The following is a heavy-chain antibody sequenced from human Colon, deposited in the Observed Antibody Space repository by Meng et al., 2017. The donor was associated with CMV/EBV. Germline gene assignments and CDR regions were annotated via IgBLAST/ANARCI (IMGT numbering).Heavy chain of an antibody. D-gene: IGHD3-10*01. CDR1: GDSFNSGDYS. CDR2: IYNSGTT. CDR3: ARQVYYGAGSYLDF. Sequence: SETLSLTCTVSGDSFNSGDYSWTWIRQHPGKGLEWIGYIYNSGTTYYNPSPKSRVTISVDTSKNQFSLNLSSVTAADTAVFYCARQVYYGAGSYLDFWGQGALVTVSS. J-gene: IGHJ4*02. V-gene: IGHV4-31*03.